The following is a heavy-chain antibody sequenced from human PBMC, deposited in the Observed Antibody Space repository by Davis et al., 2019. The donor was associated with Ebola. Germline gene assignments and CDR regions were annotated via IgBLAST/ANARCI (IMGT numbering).Heavy chain of an antibody. CDR3: ARDSAAYDYIWGSYRYDDY. CDR1: GFTSSSYS. CDR2: ISSSSSTI. J-gene: IGHJ4*02. Sequence: GESLKISCAASGFTSSSYSMNWVRQAPGKGLEWFSYISSSSSTIYYADSVKGRFTISRDNAKNSLYLQMNSLRDEDTAVYYCARDSAAYDYIWGSYRYDDYWGQGTLVTVSS. D-gene: IGHD3-16*02. V-gene: IGHV3-48*02.